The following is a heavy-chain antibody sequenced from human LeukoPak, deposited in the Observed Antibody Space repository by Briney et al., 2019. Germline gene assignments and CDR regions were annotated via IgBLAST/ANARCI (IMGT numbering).Heavy chain of an antibody. CDR3: ARHSGSYLAGDY. CDR1: GFTSSSYG. D-gene: IGHD1-26*01. V-gene: IGHV3-33*01. CDR2: IWYDGSNK. Sequence: PGGSLRLSCAASGFTSSSYGMHWVRQAPGKGLEWVAVIWYDGSNKYYADSVKGRFTISRDNSKNTLYLQMNSLRADDTAVYYCARHSGSYLAGDYWGQGTLVTVSS. J-gene: IGHJ4*02.